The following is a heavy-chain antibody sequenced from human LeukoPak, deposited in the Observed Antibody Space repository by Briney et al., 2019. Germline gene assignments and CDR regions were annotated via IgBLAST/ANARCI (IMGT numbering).Heavy chain of an antibody. CDR3: ARQYSSGYPSYFDY. J-gene: IGHJ4*02. CDR2: ISYSGST. D-gene: IGHD3-22*01. V-gene: IGHV4-39*01. CDR1: GGTISSNTYY. Sequence: SETLSLTCTVSGGTISSNTYYWGWIRQPPGKGLEWIGSISYSGSTYYNPSLKSRVTMSVDTSKNQFSLKLSSVTAADTAVYYCARQYSSGYPSYFDYWGQGTLVAVSS.